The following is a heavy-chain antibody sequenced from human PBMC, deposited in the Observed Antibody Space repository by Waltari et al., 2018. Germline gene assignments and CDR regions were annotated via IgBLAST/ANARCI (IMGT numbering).Heavy chain of an antibody. CDR2: IYSGGST. J-gene: IGHJ4*02. Sequence: EVRLVETGGGLIQPGGSLRLSCAASGLTVSSDFMSWVRQAPGKGLECVSVIYSGGSTYYADSVKGRFTISRDNSKNTVYLQMNSLTVEDTAVYYCAREGVDTANDYWGQGTLVTVSS. V-gene: IGHV3-53*02. CDR3: AREGVDTANDY. D-gene: IGHD5-18*01. CDR1: GLTVSSDF.